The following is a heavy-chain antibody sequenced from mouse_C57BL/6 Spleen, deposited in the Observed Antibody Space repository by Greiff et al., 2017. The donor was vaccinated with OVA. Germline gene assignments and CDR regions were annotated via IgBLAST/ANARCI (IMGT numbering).Heavy chain of an antibody. D-gene: IGHD4-1*01. CDR2: INPNNGGT. CDR3: ARLELTGPWFAY. V-gene: IGHV1-26*01. Sequence: VQLQQSGPELVKPGASVKISCKASGYTFTDYYMNWVKQSHGKSLEWIGDINPNNGGTSYNQKFKGKATLTVDKSSSTAYMELRSLTSEDSAVYYCARLELTGPWFAYWGQGTLVTVSA. CDR1: GYTFTDYY. J-gene: IGHJ3*01.